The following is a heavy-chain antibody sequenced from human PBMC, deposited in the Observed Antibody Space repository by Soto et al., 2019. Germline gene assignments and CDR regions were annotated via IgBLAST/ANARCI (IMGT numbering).Heavy chain of an antibody. D-gene: IGHD2-8*01. CDR3: AKTNTYYFDY. CDR2: ISGSGDYT. V-gene: IGHV3-23*01. Sequence: VGSLILSCSASGFSFSSYTRSRVRQAPEKGLEWVSAISGSGDYTYYADSVKGRFTISRDNSKSTLYLQMDSLRVEDTSVYYCAKTNTYYFDYWGQGTPVTVSS. CDR1: GFSFSSYT. J-gene: IGHJ4*02.